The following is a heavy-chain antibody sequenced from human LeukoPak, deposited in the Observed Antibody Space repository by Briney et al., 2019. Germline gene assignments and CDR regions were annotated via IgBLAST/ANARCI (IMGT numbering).Heavy chain of an antibody. Sequence: PGGSLRLSCAASGFTVSSNYMSWVRQAPGKGLEWFSVMYGGGSTYYADSVKCRFTISRDNSKNTLYLQMNSLRAEDTAVYYCARGVFEHWGQGTLVTVSS. J-gene: IGHJ1*01. V-gene: IGHV3-66*02. CDR3: ARGVFEH. CDR2: MYGGGST. CDR1: GFTVSSNY.